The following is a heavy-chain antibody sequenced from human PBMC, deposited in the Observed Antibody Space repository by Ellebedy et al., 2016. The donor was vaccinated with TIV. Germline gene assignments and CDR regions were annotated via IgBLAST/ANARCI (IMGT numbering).Heavy chain of an antibody. CDR2: IGGLDTAT. Sequence: GGSLRLSXAASGLTFSVYAMTWVRQAPGKGLEWISTIGGLDTATHYADSVKGRFTISRDNSTNTLYLQLNSLRAEDTAVYYCAPTSYDFWCFHYWGQGTLVTVSS. V-gene: IGHV3-23*01. CDR3: APTSYDFWCFHY. CDR1: GLTFSVYA. D-gene: IGHD3-3*01. J-gene: IGHJ4*02.